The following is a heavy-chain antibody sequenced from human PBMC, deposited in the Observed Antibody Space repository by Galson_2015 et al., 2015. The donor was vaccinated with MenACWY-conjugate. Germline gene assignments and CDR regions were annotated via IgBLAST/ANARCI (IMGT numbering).Heavy chain of an antibody. CDR1: GDSVSSNRVA. D-gene: IGHD4/OR15-4a*01. Sequence: CAISGDSVSSNRVAWNWIRQSPSGGLEWLGRTYYRSKWYYNYAVFVTSRITINPDTSKNQLSLQLKSVTPEDTAVYYCARERVSRGATRGLWETPKNYYNGMDVWGQGTTVTVSS. CDR2: TYYRSKWYY. V-gene: IGHV6-1*01. CDR3: ARERVSRGATRGLWETPKNYYNGMDV. J-gene: IGHJ6*02.